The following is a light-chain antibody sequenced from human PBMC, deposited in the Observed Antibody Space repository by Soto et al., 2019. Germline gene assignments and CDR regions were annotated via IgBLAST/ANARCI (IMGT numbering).Light chain of an antibody. CDR2: DVS. CDR3: RSYATSTTVL. CDR1: SSDVGGYNY. Sequence: QSALTQPASVSGSPGQSITISCTGTSSDVGGYNYVSWYQQHPGRAPQLMIYDVSHRPSGVSNRFSGSRSGNTASLTISGLQAEDGADYYCRSYATSTTVLFGGGTKVTVL. J-gene: IGLJ2*01. V-gene: IGLV2-14*03.